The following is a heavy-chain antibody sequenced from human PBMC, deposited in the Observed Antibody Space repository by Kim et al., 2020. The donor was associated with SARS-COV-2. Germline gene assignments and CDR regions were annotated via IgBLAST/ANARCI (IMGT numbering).Heavy chain of an antibody. J-gene: IGHJ6*01. CDR1: GGSVSSGRYY. V-gene: IGHV4-61*01. D-gene: IGHD1-26*01. Sequence: SETLSLTCTVSGGSVSSGRYYWSWIRQPPGKGLEWIGYIYYSGRTNYNPSLKSRVTISVDTSKNQCSLKLSSVTAADTAVYYCARGSGSYPVYYYYGMDV. CDR2: IYYSGRT. CDR3: ARGSGSYPVYYYYGMDV.